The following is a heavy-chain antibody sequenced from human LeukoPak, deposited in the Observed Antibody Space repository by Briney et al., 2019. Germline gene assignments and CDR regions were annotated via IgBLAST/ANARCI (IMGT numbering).Heavy chain of an antibody. V-gene: IGHV4-30-4*01. J-gene: IGHJ3*02. CDR2: IYYSGST. CDR1: GGSISSGDYY. D-gene: IGHD2/OR15-2a*01. CDR3: VGDTLYPLRAFDI. Sequence: PSQTLSLTCTVSGGSISSGDYYWSRIRQPPGKGLEWIGYIYYSGSTYYNPSLKSRITISLDTSKNQFSLKLSSVTAADTAVFYCVGDTLYPLRAFDIWGQGTMVTVSS.